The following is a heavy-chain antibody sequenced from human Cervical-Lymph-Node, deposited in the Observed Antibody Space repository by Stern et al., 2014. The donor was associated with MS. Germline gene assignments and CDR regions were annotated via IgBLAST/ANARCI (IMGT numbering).Heavy chain of an antibody. CDR2: IPSATSST. D-gene: IGHD6-19*01. V-gene: IGHV3-11*06. CDR1: GFTFRDYY. Sequence: VQLEESGGGLVKPGGSLRLSCAASGFTFRDYYMTWIRPAPGKGLEWVSYIPSATSSTKYADSGKGRFTISRDNAKNSLFLQMNSLRAEDTAVYYCVRMAGTVYFYGLDVWGHGTTVTVSS. CDR3: VRMAGTVYFYGLDV. J-gene: IGHJ6*02.